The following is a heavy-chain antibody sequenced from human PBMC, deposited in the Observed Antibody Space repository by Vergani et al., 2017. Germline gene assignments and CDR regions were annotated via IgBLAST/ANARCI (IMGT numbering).Heavy chain of an antibody. CDR3: SRYSKGTYYYDSSGLTRAGHNWFDP. J-gene: IGHJ5*02. CDR2: LNPNSGNT. CDR1: LYPFPLSP. D-gene: IGHD3-22*01. V-gene: IGHV1-8*02. Sequence: QVQLVQSGAEVTKPAASVTFSSLPSLYPFPLSPLHSLRPPPPPPLPFFPYLNPNSGNTGYAQKFQGRVTMTRNTSISTAYMELSRRRSEDTAVYYCSRYSKGTYYYDSSGLTRAGHNWFDPWGQGTLVTVSS.